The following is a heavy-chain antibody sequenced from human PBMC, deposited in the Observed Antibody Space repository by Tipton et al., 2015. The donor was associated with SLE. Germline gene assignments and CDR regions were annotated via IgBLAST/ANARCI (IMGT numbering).Heavy chain of an antibody. V-gene: IGHV3-NL1*01. CDR1: GFTFSSYA. J-gene: IGHJ5*02. D-gene: IGHD1-26*01. Sequence: GSLRLSCAASGFTFSSYAMHWVRQAPGKGLEWVSVIYSGGSTYYADSVKGRFTISRDNSKNTLYLQMNSLRAEDTAVYYCARVIVGATGWFDPWGQGTLVIVSS. CDR3: ARVIVGATGWFDP. CDR2: IYSGGST.